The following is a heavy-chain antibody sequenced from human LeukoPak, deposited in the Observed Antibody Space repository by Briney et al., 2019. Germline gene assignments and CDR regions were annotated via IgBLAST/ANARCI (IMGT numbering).Heavy chain of an antibody. CDR1: GFTFSSYG. J-gene: IGHJ4*02. D-gene: IGHD3-10*01. V-gene: IGHV3-30*02. CDR3: AMTGSYFDY. Sequence: GGPLRLSCAASGFTFSSYGMHWVRQAPGKGLEWVAFIRYDGGNKYYADSVKGRFTISRDNSKNTLYLQMNSLRAEDTAVYSGAMTGSYFDYWGQGTLVTVSS. CDR2: IRYDGGNK.